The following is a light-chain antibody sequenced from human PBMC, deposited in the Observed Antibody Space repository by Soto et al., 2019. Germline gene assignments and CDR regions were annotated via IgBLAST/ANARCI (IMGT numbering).Light chain of an antibody. CDR1: SSNIGTSS. CDR2: TTN. Sequence: QSVLTQPHSASGTPGQRVTISCSGSSSNIGTSSVHWFQQLPGTAPKLLISTTNQRPSGVPERFSGSKSGTSASLAISGLQSXXEADXYCAAWDDSLNGHVFGTGTKXTVL. V-gene: IGLV1-44*01. CDR3: AAWDDSLNGHV. J-gene: IGLJ1*01.